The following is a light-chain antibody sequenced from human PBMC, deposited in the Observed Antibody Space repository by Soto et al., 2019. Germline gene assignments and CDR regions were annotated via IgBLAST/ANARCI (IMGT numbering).Light chain of an antibody. J-gene: IGKJ4*01. CDR3: QQYGSSVT. CDR2: GAS. Sequence: EIVLMQSPGTLSLSPGERATLSCRASQSVTGKYLAWHQQKAGQAPRLLIYGASRRATGVPERFSGDGSETEFTLTISGLEPEDFAVYFCQQYGSSVTFGGGTKVEIK. CDR1: QSVTGKY. V-gene: IGKV3-20*01.